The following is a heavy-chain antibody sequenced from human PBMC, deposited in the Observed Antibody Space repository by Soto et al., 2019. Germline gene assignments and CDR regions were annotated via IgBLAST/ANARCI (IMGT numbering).Heavy chain of an antibody. CDR1: GGSSSSGDYY. J-gene: IGHJ5*02. Sequence: SETLSLTCTVSGGSSSSGDYYWSWIRQPPGKGLEWIGYIYYSGSTYYNPSLKSRVTISVDTSKNQFSLKLSSVTAADTAVYYCAREGRYYYDSSGYWRDWFDPWGQGTLVTVSS. CDR3: AREGRYYYDSSGYWRDWFDP. V-gene: IGHV4-30-4*01. D-gene: IGHD3-22*01. CDR2: IYYSGST.